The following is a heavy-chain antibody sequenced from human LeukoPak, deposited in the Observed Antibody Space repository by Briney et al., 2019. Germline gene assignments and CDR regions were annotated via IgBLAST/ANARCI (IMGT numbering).Heavy chain of an antibody. Sequence: PSETLSLTCTVSGGSISSYYWSWIRQPPGKGLEWIGYIYYSGSTNYNPSLKSRVTISVDTSKNQFSLKLSSVTAADTAVYYCAGHSNPRRGRYGEGAFDYWGQGTLVTVSS. V-gene: IGHV4-59*08. CDR1: GGSISSYY. D-gene: IGHD6-19*01. CDR3: AGHSNPRRGRYGEGAFDY. J-gene: IGHJ4*02. CDR2: IYYSGST.